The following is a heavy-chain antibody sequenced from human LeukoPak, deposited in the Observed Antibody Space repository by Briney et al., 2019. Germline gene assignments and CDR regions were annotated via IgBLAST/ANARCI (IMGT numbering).Heavy chain of an antibody. CDR3: AKGRSGSYSSFDY. J-gene: IGHJ4*02. CDR1: GFTFSSYG. D-gene: IGHD1-26*01. V-gene: IGHV3-30*18. CDR2: ISYDGSNK. Sequence: GGSLRLSCAASGFTFSSYGMHWVRQAPGKGLEWVAVISYDGSNKYYADSVKGRFTISRDNSKNTLYLQMNSLRAEDTAVYYCAKGRSGSYSSFDYWGQGTLVTVSS.